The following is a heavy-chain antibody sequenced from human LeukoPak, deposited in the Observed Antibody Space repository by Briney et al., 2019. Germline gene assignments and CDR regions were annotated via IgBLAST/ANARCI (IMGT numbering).Heavy chain of an antibody. CDR1: GFSLSTSGVG. V-gene: IGHV2-5*02. D-gene: IGHD3-10*01. J-gene: IGHJ3*02. CDR2: IYWDDDK. Sequence: SGPTLVKPTQTLTLTCTFSGFSLSTSGVGVGWIRQSPGKALEWLALIYWDDDKRYSPSLKSRLTITKDTSKNQVVLTMTNMDPVDTATYYCAHSGRMVRGDNDAFDIWGQGTMVTVSS. CDR3: AHSGRMVRGDNDAFDI.